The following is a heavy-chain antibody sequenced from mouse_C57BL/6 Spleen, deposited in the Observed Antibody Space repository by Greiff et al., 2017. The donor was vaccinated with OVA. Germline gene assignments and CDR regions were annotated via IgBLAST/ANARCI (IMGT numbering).Heavy chain of an antibody. J-gene: IGHJ4*01. V-gene: IGHV1-42*01. CDR2: INPSTGGT. D-gene: IGHD2-3*01. CDR1: GYSFTGYY. CDR3: ARGVVTTLGYYAMDY. Sequence: VQLQQSGPELVKPGASVKISCKASGYSFTGYYMNWVKQSPEKSLEWIGEINPSTGGTTYNQKFKAKATLTVDKSSSTAYMQLKSLTSADSAVYYCARGVVTTLGYYAMDYWGQGTSVTVSS.